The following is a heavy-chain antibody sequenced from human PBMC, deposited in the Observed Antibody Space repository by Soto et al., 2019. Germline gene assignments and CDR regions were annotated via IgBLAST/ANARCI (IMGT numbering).Heavy chain of an antibody. CDR1: GYSFTSYW. J-gene: IGHJ3*02. CDR3: ARSRYYYDSSGYYYDHAFDI. CDR2: IYPGDSDT. D-gene: IGHD3-22*01. Sequence: GESLKISCKGSGYSFTSYWVGWVRQMPGKGLEWMGIIYPGDSDTRYSPSFQGQVTISADKSISTAYLQWSSLKASDTAMYYCARSRYYYDSSGYYYDHAFDIWGQGTMVTVSS. V-gene: IGHV5-51*01.